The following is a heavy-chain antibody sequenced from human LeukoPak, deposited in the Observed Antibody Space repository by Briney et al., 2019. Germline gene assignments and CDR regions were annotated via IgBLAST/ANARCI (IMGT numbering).Heavy chain of an antibody. V-gene: IGHV3-21*04. CDR3: AKGRFSYYDHFDY. CDR2: ISSGSSYI. CDR1: GFTFSSYS. D-gene: IGHD3-16*01. Sequence: KPGGSLRLSCAASGFTFSSYSMNWVRQAPGKGLEWVSSISSGSSYIYYADSVKGRFTISRDNAKNSLYLQMNSLRAEDTAVYYCAKGRFSYYDHFDYWGQGALVTVSS. J-gene: IGHJ4*02.